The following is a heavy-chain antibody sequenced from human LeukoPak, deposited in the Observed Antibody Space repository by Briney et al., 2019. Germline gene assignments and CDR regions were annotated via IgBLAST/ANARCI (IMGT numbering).Heavy chain of an antibody. CDR2: IYYSGST. J-gene: IGHJ6*03. D-gene: IGHD3-10*01. V-gene: IGHV4-39*07. CDR3: ARVRLRHYYGSGKDYYYMDV. CDR1: GGSISSSSYY. Sequence: PSETLSLTCTVSGGSISSSSYYWGWIRQPPGKGLEWIGSIYYSGSTYYNPSLKSRVTISVDTSKNQSSLKLSSVTAADTAVYYCARVRLRHYYGSGKDYYYMDVWGKGTTVTVSS.